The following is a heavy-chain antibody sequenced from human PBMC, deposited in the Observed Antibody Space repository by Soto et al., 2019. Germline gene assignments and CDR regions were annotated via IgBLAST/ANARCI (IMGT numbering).Heavy chain of an antibody. Sequence: QVQLVQSGAEVKKPGSSVKVSCKASGGTFSSYAISWVRQAPGQGLEWMGGIIPIFGTATYAQKFQGRVTITADESTSTAYMELSSLRSEDTAVYYCARFNGGNPYYYYGMDVWGQGTTVTVSS. J-gene: IGHJ6*02. D-gene: IGHD2-15*01. CDR1: GGTFSSYA. V-gene: IGHV1-69*12. CDR3: ARFNGGNPYYYYGMDV. CDR2: IIPIFGTA.